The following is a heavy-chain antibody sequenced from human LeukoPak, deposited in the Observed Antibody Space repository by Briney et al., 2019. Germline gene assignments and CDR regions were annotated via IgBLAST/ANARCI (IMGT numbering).Heavy chain of an antibody. V-gene: IGHV4-39*01. J-gene: IGHJ5*02. CDR3: ARLVRGADYFDP. CDR2: IYYSGST. D-gene: IGHD3-10*01. CDR1: GASISGSSYY. Sequence: SGTLSLTCIVSGASISGSSYYWGWIRQPPGKGLEWIGSIYYSGSTYYSPSLKSRVTISVDTSKTQFSLQVTSVTAADTAVYYCARLVRGADYFDPWGQGTRVTVSS.